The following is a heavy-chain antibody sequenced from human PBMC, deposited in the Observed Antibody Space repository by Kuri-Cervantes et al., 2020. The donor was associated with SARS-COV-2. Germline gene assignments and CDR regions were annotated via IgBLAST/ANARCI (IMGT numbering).Heavy chain of an antibody. V-gene: IGHV4-34*01. CDR1: GGSFSGYY. Sequence: ESLKISCAVYGGSFSGYYWSWIRQPPGKGLEWIGEINHSGSTNYNPSLKSRVTISVDTSKNQFSLKLSSVTAADTAVFYCARDMGYSSGWYDYWGQGTLVTVPS. J-gene: IGHJ4*02. CDR3: ARDMGYSSGWYDY. D-gene: IGHD6-19*01. CDR2: INHSGST.